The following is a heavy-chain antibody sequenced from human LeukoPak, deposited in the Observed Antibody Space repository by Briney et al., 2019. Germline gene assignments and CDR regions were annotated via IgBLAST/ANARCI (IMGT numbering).Heavy chain of an antibody. CDR2: IYYSGST. V-gene: IGHV4-39*02. Sequence: SETLSLTCTVSGGSISSSSYYWGWIRQSPGKGLEWIGSIYYSGSTYYNPSLKSRVTISVDTSKNQFSLKLSSVTAADTAVYYCAREAVANDAFDIWGQGTMVTVSS. CDR1: GGSISSSSYY. CDR3: AREAVANDAFDI. D-gene: IGHD5-12*01. J-gene: IGHJ3*02.